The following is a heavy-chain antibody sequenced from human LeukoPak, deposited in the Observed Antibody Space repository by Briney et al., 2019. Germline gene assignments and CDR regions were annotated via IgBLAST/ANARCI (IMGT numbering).Heavy chain of an antibody. D-gene: IGHD3-16*01. CDR3: VGGRTARYYDH. CDR1: GTAISSYF. V-gene: IGHV4-4*09. CDR2: FYHNGGP. J-gene: IGHJ4*02. Sequence: SPETLSLTCSISGTAISSYFWNWIRQSPAKGLEWLGFFYHNGGPKYNPSLRSRVTISVDSSQRKVSLQVTSVTAADTAIYYCVGGRTARYYDHWGQGTLVAVST.